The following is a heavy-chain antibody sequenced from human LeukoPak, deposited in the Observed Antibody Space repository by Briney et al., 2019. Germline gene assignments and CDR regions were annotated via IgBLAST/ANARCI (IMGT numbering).Heavy chain of an antibody. D-gene: IGHD5-24*01. V-gene: IGHV2-70*11. CDR2: IDWDDDK. Sequence: SGPTLVKPTQTLTLTCTFSGFSLSISGVGVGWIRQPPGKALEWLARIDWDDDKYYSTSLKTRLTISKDTSKNQVVLTMTNMDPVDTATYYCARIGPPNYYFDYWGQGTLVTVSS. CDR1: GFSLSISGVG. J-gene: IGHJ4*02. CDR3: ARIGPPNYYFDY.